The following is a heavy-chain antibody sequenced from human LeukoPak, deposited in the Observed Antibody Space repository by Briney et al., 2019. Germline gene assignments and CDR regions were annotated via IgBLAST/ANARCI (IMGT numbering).Heavy chain of an antibody. D-gene: IGHD6-6*01. J-gene: IGHJ5*02. CDR2: IYYSGST. V-gene: IGHV4-59*12. Sequence: MASETLSLTCSVSGYSISSYYWSWIRQPPGKGLEWIGYIYYSGSTNYNPSLKSRVTISVDTSKNQFSLKLSSVTAADTAVYYCARSIAARPYVSDWFDPWGQGTLVTVSS. CDR1: GYSISSYY. CDR3: ARSIAARPYVSDWFDP.